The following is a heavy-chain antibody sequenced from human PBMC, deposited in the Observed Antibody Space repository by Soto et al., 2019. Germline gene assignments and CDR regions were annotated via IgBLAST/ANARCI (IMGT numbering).Heavy chain of an antibody. V-gene: IGHV3-30*03. CDR3: ATDTVTAPFDY. CDR1: GFTFSSYG. CDR2: ISYDGSNK. D-gene: IGHD4-17*01. Sequence: GGSLRLSCAASGFTFSSYGMHWVRQAPGKGLEWVAVISYDGSNKYYADSVKGRFTISRDNSKNTLYLQMNSLRAEDTAVYYCATDTVTAPFDYWGQGTLVTVSS. J-gene: IGHJ4*02.